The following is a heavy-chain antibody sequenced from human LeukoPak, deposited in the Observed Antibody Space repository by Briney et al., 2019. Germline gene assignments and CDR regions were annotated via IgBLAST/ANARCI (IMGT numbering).Heavy chain of an antibody. CDR1: GFTFGSYA. Sequence: GGSLRLSCAASGFTFGSYAMHWVRQAPGKGLEWVAVILNDGSQKYYVDSVKGRFTISRDNSKNTLFLQMNSLRAEDTAVYYCVRDGLADDNELDYWGRGTRVTVSS. D-gene: IGHD3/OR15-3a*01. CDR2: ILNDGSQK. V-gene: IGHV3-33*08. J-gene: IGHJ4*02. CDR3: VRDGLADDNELDY.